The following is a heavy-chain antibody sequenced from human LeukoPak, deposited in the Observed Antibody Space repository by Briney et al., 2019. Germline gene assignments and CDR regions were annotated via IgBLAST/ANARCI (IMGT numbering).Heavy chain of an antibody. V-gene: IGHV3-23*01. CDR2: ISGRADLT. CDR3: ARVTYYYGSGSYSPLPMGY. Sequence: GGSLRLSCAASGFTFSTYGITWVRQAPGKGLEWVSAISGRADLTFYADSVKGRFTISRDNSKNTLYLQMNSLRAEDTAVYYCARVTYYYGSGSYSPLPMGYWGQGTLVTVSS. CDR1: GFTFSTYG. D-gene: IGHD3-10*01. J-gene: IGHJ4*02.